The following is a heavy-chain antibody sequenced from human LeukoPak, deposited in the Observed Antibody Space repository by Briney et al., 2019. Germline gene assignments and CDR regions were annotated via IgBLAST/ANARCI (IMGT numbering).Heavy chain of an antibody. Sequence: GGSLRLSCATFGFTFTSYIMSWVRQAPGKGLEWVSGINWNGGSTGYADSVKGRFSISRDNAKNSLYLQVSSLRAEDTAWYYCARGQNYYGSGSQTFDIWGQGTMVTVSS. D-gene: IGHD3-10*01. J-gene: IGHJ3*02. CDR3: ARGQNYYGSGSQTFDI. CDR2: INWNGGST. V-gene: IGHV3-20*04. CDR1: GFTFTSYI.